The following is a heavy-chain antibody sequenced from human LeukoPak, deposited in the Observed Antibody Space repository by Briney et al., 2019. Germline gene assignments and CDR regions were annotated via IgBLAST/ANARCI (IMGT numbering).Heavy chain of an antibody. CDR1: GGSISSYY. CDR3: ARQPMVVGAARGAYFDY. V-gene: IGHV4-59*08. Sequence: SETLSLTCTVSGGSISSYYGSWIRQPPGKGLEWIGYIYYSGSTNYNPSLKSRVTISVDTSKNQFSLRLNSVTAADTAVYYCARQPMVVGAARGAYFDYWGQGTLVTVSS. J-gene: IGHJ4*02. D-gene: IGHD1-26*01. CDR2: IYYSGST.